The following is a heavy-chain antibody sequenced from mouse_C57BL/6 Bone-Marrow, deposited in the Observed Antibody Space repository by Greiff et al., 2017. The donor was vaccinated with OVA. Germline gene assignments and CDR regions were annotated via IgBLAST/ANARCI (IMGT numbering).Heavy chain of an antibody. CDR1: GFSFTTYA. CDR2: IRSKSNNYAT. CDR3: VRHTEPYAMGY. J-gene: IGHJ4*01. Sequence: EVQLVESGGGLVQPKGSLRLSCAASGFSFTTYAMNWVRQAPGKGLEWVARIRSKSNNYATYYADSVKDRFTISRDDSESMLYLQMNNLKTEDTAVNYCVRHTEPYAMGYWGEGTSVTVSS. D-gene: IGHD1-1*01. V-gene: IGHV10-1*01.